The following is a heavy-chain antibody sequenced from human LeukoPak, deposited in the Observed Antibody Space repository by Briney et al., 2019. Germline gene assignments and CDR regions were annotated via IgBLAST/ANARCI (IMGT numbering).Heavy chain of an antibody. V-gene: IGHV1-2*02. CDR3: ARTPLYGSGSYPNDY. CDR2: INPNSGGT. J-gene: IGHJ4*02. Sequence: GASVKVSCKASGYTFTGYYMHWVRQAPGQGLEWMGWINPNSGGTNYAQKFQGRVTMTRDTSISTAYMELSRLRSDDTAVYYCARTPLYGSGSYPNDYWGQGTLVTVSS. D-gene: IGHD3-10*01. CDR1: GYTFTGYY.